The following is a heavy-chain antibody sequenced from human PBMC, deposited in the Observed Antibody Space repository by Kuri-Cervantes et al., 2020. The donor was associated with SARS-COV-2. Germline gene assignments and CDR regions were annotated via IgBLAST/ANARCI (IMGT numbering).Heavy chain of an antibody. D-gene: IGHD6-13*01. J-gene: IGHJ4*02. Sequence: SETLSLTCTVSGGSISSSSYYWGWIRQPPGKGLEWIGRIYYIGSTYYNPSLKSRVTISVDTSKNQFSLKLGSVTAADTAVYYCAGRSYSSPLFPDYWGQGTLVTVSS. CDR2: IYYIGST. V-gene: IGHV4-39*01. CDR3: AGRSYSSPLFPDY. CDR1: GGSISSSSYY.